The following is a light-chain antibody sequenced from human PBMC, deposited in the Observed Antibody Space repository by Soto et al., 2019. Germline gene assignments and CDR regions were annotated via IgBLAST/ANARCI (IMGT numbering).Light chain of an antibody. Sequence: EIVLTQSPGTLSLSPGERATLSCRASQSVSYYLAWYQHKPGQAPRLLISGASSRATGIPVRFSGSGSGTDFTLSISRLEPEDFAVYYCQHYGSSSWTFGQGTKVDIK. CDR2: GAS. CDR1: QSVSYY. J-gene: IGKJ1*01. CDR3: QHYGSSSWT. V-gene: IGKV3-20*01.